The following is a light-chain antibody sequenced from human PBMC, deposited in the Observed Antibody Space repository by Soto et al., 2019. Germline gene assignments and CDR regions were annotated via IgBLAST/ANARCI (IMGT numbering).Light chain of an antibody. CDR2: KAS. CDR3: QQYHSFPLT. CDR1: QSISSW. V-gene: IGKV1-5*03. J-gene: IGKJ4*01. Sequence: DFQMTQSPSTLSASVGDRVTITCRASQSISSWLAWYQQKLGKAPKLLIYKASSLQSGVPSRFSGSGSGTEFTLTISGLQPDDFATYYCQQYHSFPLTFGGGTKGEIK.